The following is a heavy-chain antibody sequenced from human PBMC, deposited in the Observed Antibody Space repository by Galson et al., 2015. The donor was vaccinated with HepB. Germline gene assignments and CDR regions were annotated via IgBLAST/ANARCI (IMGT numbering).Heavy chain of an antibody. J-gene: IGHJ4*02. V-gene: IGHV1-3*01. Sequence: SVKVSCKVFGYTFATQAIHWARQAPGQRLEWMAWINLDNGNTKYSEKFQGRFTVSWDTSATTAYMEMSNLRSEDTAVYYCARGTEFFDFWGQGTLVAVSS. CDR3: ARGTEFFDF. CDR1: GYTFATQA. CDR2: INLDNGNT.